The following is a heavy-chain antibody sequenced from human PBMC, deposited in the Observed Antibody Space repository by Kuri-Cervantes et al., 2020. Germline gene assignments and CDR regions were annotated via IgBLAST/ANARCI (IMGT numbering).Heavy chain of an antibody. CDR1: GFTFINYA. D-gene: IGHD5-24*01. J-gene: IGHJ4*02. Sequence: GGSLRLSCAASGFTFINYAMNWVRQTPGKGPEWVSAISASGGLTYYADSVKGRFTISRDNSKNTLYLQMNSLRAEDTAVYYCAKSRDGQNYFDYWGQGTLVTVSS. CDR2: ISASGGLT. V-gene: IGHV3-23*01. CDR3: AKSRDGQNYFDY.